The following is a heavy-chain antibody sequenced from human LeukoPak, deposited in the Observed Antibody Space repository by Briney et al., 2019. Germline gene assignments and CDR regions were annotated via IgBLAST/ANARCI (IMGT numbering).Heavy chain of an antibody. CDR3: ASVVTAIRGFDY. D-gene: IGHD2-21*02. V-gene: IGHV3-30*03. CDR1: GFTFSSYG. CDR2: ISYDGSNK. Sequence: GGSLRLSCAASGFTFSSYGMHWVRQAPGKGLEWVAVISYDGSNKYYADSVKGRFTISRDNSKNTLYLQMNSLRAEDTAVYYCASVVTAIRGFDYWGQGTLVTVSS. J-gene: IGHJ4*02.